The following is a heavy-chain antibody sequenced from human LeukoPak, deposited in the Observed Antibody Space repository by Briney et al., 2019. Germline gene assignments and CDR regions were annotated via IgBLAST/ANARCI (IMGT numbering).Heavy chain of an antibody. V-gene: IGHV3-49*04. J-gene: IGHJ4*02. CDR2: IRSKRYGGTA. CDR1: GFSVGDYA. D-gene: IGHD5-12*01. Sequence: PGGSLRLSCSASGFSVGDYAMSWVRQAPGKGLEWVGFIRSKRYGGTADYAASVEGRFTISRDDSKNIAYLQMNSLKSEDTAVYYCTRGLEGFTAYDDYWGQGTLVTVSS. CDR3: TRGLEGFTAYDDY.